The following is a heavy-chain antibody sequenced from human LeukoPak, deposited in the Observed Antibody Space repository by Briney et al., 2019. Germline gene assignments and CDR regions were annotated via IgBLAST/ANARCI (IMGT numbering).Heavy chain of an antibody. Sequence: PSETLSLTCTVSGGSISSGSYYWSWIRQPAGKGLEWIGRIYTSGSTNYNPSLKSRVTISVDTSKNQFSLKLSSVTAADTAVYYCASGYGAFDIWGQGTMVTVSS. J-gene: IGHJ3*02. CDR2: IYTSGST. V-gene: IGHV4-61*02. CDR1: GGSISSGSYY. D-gene: IGHD1-1*01. CDR3: ASGYGAFDI.